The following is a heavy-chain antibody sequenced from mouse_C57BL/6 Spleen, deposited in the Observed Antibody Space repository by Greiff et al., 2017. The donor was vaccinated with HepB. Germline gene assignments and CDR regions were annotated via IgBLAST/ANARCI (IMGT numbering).Heavy chain of an antibody. Sequence: EVKLVESGGDLVKPGGSLKLSCAASGFTFSSYGMSWVRQTPDKRLEWVATISSGGSYTYYPDSVKGRFTISRDNAKNTLYLQMSSLQSEDTAMYYCAISGLYYGSSYEYFDVWGTGTTVTVSS. CDR3: AISGLYYGSSYEYFDV. V-gene: IGHV5-6*01. J-gene: IGHJ1*03. CDR1: GFTFSSYG. CDR2: ISSGGSYT. D-gene: IGHD1-1*01.